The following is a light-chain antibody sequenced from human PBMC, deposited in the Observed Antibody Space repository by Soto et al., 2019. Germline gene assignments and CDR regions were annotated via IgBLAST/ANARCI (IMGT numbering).Light chain of an antibody. CDR3: HQYNSYSPCT. CDR1: QSISIW. J-gene: IGKJ3*01. V-gene: IGKV1-5*01. Sequence: HMTRYPSTRSASIGDRVTTTFRARQSISIWLAWYQQNPEKAPQVLSHDASSLESGVPSRFSGSGSGTEFTLTITSLQPDDFAAYDGHQYNSYSPCTFGPGTKVDI. CDR2: DAS.